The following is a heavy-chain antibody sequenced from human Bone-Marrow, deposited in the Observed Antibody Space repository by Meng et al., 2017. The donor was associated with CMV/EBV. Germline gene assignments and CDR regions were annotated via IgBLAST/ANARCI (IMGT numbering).Heavy chain of an antibody. CDR3: ARTDIVATIYFGY. CDR1: GYTFTGYY. J-gene: IGHJ4*02. D-gene: IGHD5-12*01. CDR2: INPNSGGT. V-gene: IGHV1-2*02. Sequence: ASVKVSCKASGYTFTGYYMHWVRQAPGQGLEWMGWINPNSGGTNYAQKFQGRVTMTRDTSITTAYMELSGLRFDDTAVYYCARTDIVATIYFGYWGQGTQVTVSS.